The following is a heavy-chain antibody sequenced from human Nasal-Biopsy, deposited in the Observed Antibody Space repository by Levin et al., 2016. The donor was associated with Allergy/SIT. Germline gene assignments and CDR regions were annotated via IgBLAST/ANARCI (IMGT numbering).Heavy chain of an antibody. Sequence: GGSLRLSCAASGFTFSNFPMSWVRQSPGKGLEWVSGISASGLNTYYADSVKGRLTVSRDNSKNTLYLHLNSLRDEDAAVYFCARAQRIPPSKGPGLTLKGAFELWGLGTRVTV. J-gene: IGHJ3*01. CDR3: ARAQRIPPSKGPGLTLKGAFEL. CDR1: GFTFSNFP. D-gene: IGHD3-16*01. CDR2: ISASGLNT. V-gene: IGHV3-23*01.